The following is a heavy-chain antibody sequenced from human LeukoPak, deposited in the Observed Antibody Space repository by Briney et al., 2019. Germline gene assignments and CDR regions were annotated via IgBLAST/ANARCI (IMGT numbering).Heavy chain of an antibody. J-gene: IGHJ6*02. Sequence: PSETLSLTCTVSGGSISSYYWSWIRQPPGKGLEWIGYIHYSGSTNYNPSLKSRVTMSVDTSKNQFSLKLSSVTAADTAVYYCVRDKGDDFWSTNYGGGYYYYGMDVWGQGTTVTVSS. CDR3: VRDKGDDFWSTNYGGGYYYYGMDV. CDR2: IHYSGST. D-gene: IGHD3-3*01. CDR1: GGSISSYY. V-gene: IGHV4-59*01.